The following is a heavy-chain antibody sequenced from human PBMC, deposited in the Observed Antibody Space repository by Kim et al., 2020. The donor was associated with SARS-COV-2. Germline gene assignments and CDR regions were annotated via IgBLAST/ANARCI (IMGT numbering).Heavy chain of an antibody. Sequence: SETLSLTCAVYGGSFSGYYWSWIRQPPGKGLEWIGEINHSGSTNYNPSLKSRVTISVDTSKNQFSLKLSSVTAADTAVYYCARGSRRWLTAPPDYWGQGTLVTVSS. V-gene: IGHV4-34*01. CDR3: ARGSRRWLTAPPDY. CDR1: GGSFSGYY. D-gene: IGHD5-18*01. J-gene: IGHJ4*02. CDR2: INHSGST.